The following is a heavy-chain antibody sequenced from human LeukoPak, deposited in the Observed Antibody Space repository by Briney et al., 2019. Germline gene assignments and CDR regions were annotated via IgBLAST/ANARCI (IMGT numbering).Heavy chain of an antibody. Sequence: GGSLRLSSEASGFGFSTDAMSWVRQAPGKGLEWVAGISGSGEDTHYADSVKGRFRISRDNSKNTLYLQTNSLRNEDTAIYYCASGTYRLGDYWGQGTLVPVSS. CDR1: GFGFSTDA. CDR3: ASGTYRLGDY. J-gene: IGHJ4*02. D-gene: IGHD3-10*01. V-gene: IGHV3-23*01. CDR2: ISGSGEDT.